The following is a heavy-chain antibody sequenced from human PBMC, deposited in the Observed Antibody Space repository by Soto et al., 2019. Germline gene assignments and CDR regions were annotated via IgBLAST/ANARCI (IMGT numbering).Heavy chain of an antibody. CDR2: IKSKTDGGTT. Sequence: SVSNAWMNWVRQAPGKGLEWVGRIKSKTDGGTTDYAAHVKGRFTISRDDSKNTLYLQMNRLKAADTAVYDGTTEPGYCSGGSCPLFVYWGQGTLVTVSS. V-gene: IGHV3-15*07. CDR1: SVSNAW. D-gene: IGHD2-15*01. J-gene: IGHJ4*02. CDR3: TTEPGYCSGGSCPLFVY.